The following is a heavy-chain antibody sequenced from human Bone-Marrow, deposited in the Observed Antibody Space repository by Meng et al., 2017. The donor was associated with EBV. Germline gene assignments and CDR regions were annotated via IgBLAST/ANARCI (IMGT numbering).Heavy chain of an antibody. D-gene: IGHD2-15*01. CDR2: ISAYNGNT. Sequence: QVQLVQAGAEVKKPGASVKGSCKASGYTFTSYGISWVRQAPGQGLEWMGWISAYNGNTNYAQKLQGRVTMTTDTSTSTAYMELRSLRSDDTAVYYCARDQVVVVVAAPGWFDPWGQGTLVTVSS. CDR3: ARDQVVVVVAAPGWFDP. J-gene: IGHJ5*02. V-gene: IGHV1-18*01. CDR1: GYTFTSYG.